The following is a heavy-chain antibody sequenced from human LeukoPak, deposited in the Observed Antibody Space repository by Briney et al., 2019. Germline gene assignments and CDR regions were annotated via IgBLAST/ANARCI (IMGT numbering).Heavy chain of an antibody. J-gene: IGHJ2*01. CDR1: GDSIKSDSYY. Sequence: SETLSLTCTVSGDSIKSDSYYWGWIRHPPGKGLECIETIYYSGSTYYNPSLKSRVTISVDTSKNQFSVKLSSVTAADTALYYCARHKEDFHDSSGPNFWYFDLWGRGTLVTVSS. CDR3: ARHKEDFHDSSGPNFWYFDL. CDR2: IYYSGST. V-gene: IGHV4-39*01. D-gene: IGHD3-22*01.